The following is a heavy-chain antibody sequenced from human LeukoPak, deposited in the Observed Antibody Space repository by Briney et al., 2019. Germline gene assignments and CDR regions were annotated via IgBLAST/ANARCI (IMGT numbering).Heavy chain of an antibody. Sequence: GASVKVSCKASGYTFTSYGISWVRQAPGQGLEWMGWISAYNGNTNYAQKLQGRVTMTTDTSTSTAYMELRSLRSDDTAVYYCARDISPIIGGNLRLDYWGQGTLVTVSS. J-gene: IGHJ4*02. D-gene: IGHD4-23*01. CDR3: ARDISPIIGGNLRLDY. CDR1: GYTFTSYG. V-gene: IGHV1-18*01. CDR2: ISAYNGNT.